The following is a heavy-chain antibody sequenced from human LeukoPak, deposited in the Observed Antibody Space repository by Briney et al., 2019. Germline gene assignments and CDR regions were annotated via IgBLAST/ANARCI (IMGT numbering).Heavy chain of an antibody. V-gene: IGHV3-53*01. CDR3: ARWLQSLAYFDH. Sequence: PGGSLRLSGAASGFTVSSNYMSWVRQAPGKGLEWVSVIYSGGSTNYADSVKGRFTISRDNSKNTLYLQMNSLRAEDTAVYYCARWLQSLAYFDHRDQGTLVTVSS. CDR1: GFTVSSNY. D-gene: IGHD5-24*01. J-gene: IGHJ4*02. CDR2: IYSGGST.